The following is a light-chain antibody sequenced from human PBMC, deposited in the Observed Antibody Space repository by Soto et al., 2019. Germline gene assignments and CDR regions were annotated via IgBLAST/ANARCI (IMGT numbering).Light chain of an antibody. CDR3: QHYVTSLTT. CDR1: QSVSSN. J-gene: IGKJ1*01. CDR2: GAS. V-gene: IGKV3-20*01. Sequence: EIVMTQSPATLSVSPGERATLSCRASQSVSSNLAWYQQKPCQAPRLLIYGASIRVTGIPDRFIGSGSGTDFTLTISRLEPEDFAVYYCQHYVTSLTTFGQGTKVDIK.